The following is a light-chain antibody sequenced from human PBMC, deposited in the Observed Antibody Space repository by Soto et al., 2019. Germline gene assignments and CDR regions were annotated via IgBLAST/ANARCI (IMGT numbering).Light chain of an antibody. CDR1: QSVSIY. CDR2: AAS. V-gene: IGKV3-15*01. CDR3: QQYNEWPPFT. Sequence: LMTQSPGTLSVSPGERATLSCRASQSVSIYLAWYQQKPGQAPRLVIYAASTRATGIPDRFSGSVSGTEFTLTISSLQSEDFAVYYCQQYNEWPPFTFGQGTRLEIK. J-gene: IGKJ5*01.